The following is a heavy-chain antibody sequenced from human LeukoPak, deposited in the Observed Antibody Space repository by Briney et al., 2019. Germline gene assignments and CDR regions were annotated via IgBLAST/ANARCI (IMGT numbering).Heavy chain of an antibody. CDR3: ARFHVAAGVDY. CDR1: GYTFTGYH. Sequence: GASMKVSCKASGYTFTGYHMHWVRQAPGQGLEWMGWINPNSGGTNYAQRFQGRVTMTRDTSISTAYMELSRLRSDDTAVYYCARFHVAAGVDYWGQGTLVTVSS. V-gene: IGHV1-2*02. J-gene: IGHJ4*02. D-gene: IGHD6-13*01. CDR2: INPNSGGT.